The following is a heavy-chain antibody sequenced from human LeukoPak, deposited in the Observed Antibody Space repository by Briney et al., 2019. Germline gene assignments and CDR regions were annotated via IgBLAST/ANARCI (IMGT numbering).Heavy chain of an antibody. J-gene: IGHJ5*02. Sequence: GASVKVSCKASGYTFTGYYMHWVRQAPGQGLEWMGWINPNSGGTNYAQKFQGRVTMTRDTSISTAYMELSRLRSDDTAVYYCARGGLWFGELLSQYNWFDPWGQGTLVTVSS. CDR1: GYTFTGYY. D-gene: IGHD3-10*01. CDR2: INPNSGGT. CDR3: ARGGLWFGELLSQYNWFDP. V-gene: IGHV1-2*02.